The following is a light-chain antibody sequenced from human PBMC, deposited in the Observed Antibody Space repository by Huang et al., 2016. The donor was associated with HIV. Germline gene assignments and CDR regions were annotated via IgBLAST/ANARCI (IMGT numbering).Light chain of an antibody. CDR2: LGS. CDR3: MQTLQTPLT. V-gene: IGKV2-28*01. Sequence: DIVMTQSPLSLPVTPGEPASISCRSSQSLLQSNGYNYLDWYLQKPGQSPQLLIYLGSNRAYGGPDRFSGSGSGTAFTLKISRVEAEDVGVYYCMQTLQTPLTFGGGTKVEIK. J-gene: IGKJ4*01. CDR1: QSLLQSNGYNY.